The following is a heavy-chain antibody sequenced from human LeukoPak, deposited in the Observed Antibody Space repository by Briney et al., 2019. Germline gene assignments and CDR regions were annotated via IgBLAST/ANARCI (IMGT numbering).Heavy chain of an antibody. Sequence: PSETLSLTCTVSGGSISNYYWTWIRQPPGKGLEWIGYIYYSGSTNYNPSLKSRVTISVDTSKNQFSLKLSSVTAADTAMYYRARASDRLQPPDYWGQGTLVTVSS. D-gene: IGHD4-11*01. CDR1: GGSISNYY. CDR2: IYYSGST. V-gene: IGHV4-59*01. CDR3: ARASDRLQPPDY. J-gene: IGHJ4*02.